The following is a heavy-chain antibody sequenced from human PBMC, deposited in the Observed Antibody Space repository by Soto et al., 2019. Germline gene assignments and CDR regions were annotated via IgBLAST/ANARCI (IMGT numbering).Heavy chain of an antibody. CDR2: IIPIFGTA. CDR3: AREGNYYDSSGYPSYDAVDI. Sequence: QVQLVQSGAEVKKPGSSVKVSCKASGGTFSSYAISWVRQAPGQGLEWMGGIIPIFGTANYAQKFQGRVTITADKSPSTAYMELSSLRSEDTAVYYCAREGNYYDSSGYPSYDAVDIGGQGTMVNVSS. D-gene: IGHD3-22*01. J-gene: IGHJ3*02. CDR1: GGTFSSYA. V-gene: IGHV1-69*06.